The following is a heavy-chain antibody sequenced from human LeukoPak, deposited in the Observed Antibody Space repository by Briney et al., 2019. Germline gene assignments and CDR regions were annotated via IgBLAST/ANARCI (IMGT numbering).Heavy chain of an antibody. CDR1: GFTFSSYW. D-gene: IGHD3-9*01. CDR2: IKQDGSEK. CDR3: AREPSTGEQVLRYFDWLLKRGLDY. J-gene: IGHJ4*02. Sequence: GGSLRLSCAASGFTFSSYWMSWVRQAPGKGLEWVANIKQDGSEKYYVDSVKGRFTISRDNAKNSLYLQMNSLRADDTAVYYCAREPSTGEQVLRYFDWLLKRGLDYWGQGTLVTVSS. V-gene: IGHV3-7*01.